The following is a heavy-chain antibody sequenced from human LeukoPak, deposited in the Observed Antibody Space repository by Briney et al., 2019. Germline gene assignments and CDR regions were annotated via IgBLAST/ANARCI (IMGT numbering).Heavy chain of an antibody. V-gene: IGHV4-59*01. CDR2: IYYSGST. Sequence: PSETLSLTCTVSGGSISSYYWSWIRQPPGKGLEWIGYIYYSGSTNYNPSLKSRVTISVDTSKNQFSLKLSSVTAADTAVYYCATSITGTTYAFDIWGQGQWSPSLQ. CDR3: ATSITGTTYAFDI. D-gene: IGHD1-7*01. CDR1: GGSISSYY. J-gene: IGHJ3*02.